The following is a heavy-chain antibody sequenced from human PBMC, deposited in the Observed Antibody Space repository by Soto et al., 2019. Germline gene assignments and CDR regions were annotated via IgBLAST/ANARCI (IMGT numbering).Heavy chain of an antibody. V-gene: IGHV3-43*01. J-gene: IGHJ4*02. CDR3: AKDMTRYSGSYYPDY. Sequence: EVQLVEAGGVVVQPGGSLRLSCAASGFTFDDYTMHFVRQAPGKGLEWVSLISWDGGSTYYADSVKGRFTISRDNSKNSLYLQMNSLRTEDTALYYCAKDMTRYSGSYYPDYWGQGTLVTVS. CDR1: GFTFDDYT. D-gene: IGHD1-26*01. CDR2: ISWDGGST.